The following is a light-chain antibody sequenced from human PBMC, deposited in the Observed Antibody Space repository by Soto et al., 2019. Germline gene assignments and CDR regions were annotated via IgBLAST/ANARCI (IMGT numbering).Light chain of an antibody. CDR3: CSYADSNNV. J-gene: IGLJ1*01. V-gene: IGLV2-23*02. CDR1: SSDVGSYNL. Sequence: QSALTQPASVSGSPGQSITISCTGTSSDVGSYNLISWYQQHPGKAPKLMIYEVSKRPSGVPDRFSGSKSGNTASLTVSGLQAEDEADYYCCSYADSNNVFGTGTKVTVL. CDR2: EVS.